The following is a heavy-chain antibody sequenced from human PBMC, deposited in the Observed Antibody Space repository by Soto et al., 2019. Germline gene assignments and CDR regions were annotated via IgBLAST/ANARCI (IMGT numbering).Heavy chain of an antibody. CDR1: GGSFSGHY. CDR2: INHSRSP. Sequence: SETLSLTCAVYGGSFSGHYWSWIRQPPGKGLEWIGEINHSRSPYYSPSLRSRVTLSVDTSKNQFFLRLNSVTAADTAVYSCARHPSGYYDSWGQGTLVTVSS. D-gene: IGHD3-3*01. V-gene: IGHV4-34*01. CDR3: ARHPSGYYDS. J-gene: IGHJ5*02.